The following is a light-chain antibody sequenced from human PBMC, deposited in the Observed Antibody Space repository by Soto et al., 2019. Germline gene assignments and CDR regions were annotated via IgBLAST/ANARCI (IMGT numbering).Light chain of an antibody. CDR3: QQYNNWPPLT. CDR2: GAS. CDR1: QSVSST. J-gene: IGKJ4*01. V-gene: IGKV3-15*01. Sequence: EIVMTPSPAPLSVSPGERATLSCRASQSVSSTLAWYQQKPGQAPRLLIYGASTRATGIPARFSGSGSGTEFTLTISSLQSEDVAVYYCQQYNNWPPLTFGGGTKVAIK.